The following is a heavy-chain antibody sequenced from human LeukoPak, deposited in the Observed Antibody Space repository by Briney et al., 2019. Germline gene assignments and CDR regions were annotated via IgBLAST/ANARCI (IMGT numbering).Heavy chain of an antibody. D-gene: IGHD1-1*01. CDR1: GLTFSSFR. CDR2: ISNSSSYI. CDR3: ASSRSLYQPLEPP. Sequence: GYPILPCAASGLTFSSFRMNWVRQAPGEGLGWVSSISNSSSYIYYADSVKGRFTIPRDNAKNSLYLQMNSLRAEDTAVYYCASSRSLYQPLEPPWGQGTLVTVSS. V-gene: IGHV3-21*01. J-gene: IGHJ4*02.